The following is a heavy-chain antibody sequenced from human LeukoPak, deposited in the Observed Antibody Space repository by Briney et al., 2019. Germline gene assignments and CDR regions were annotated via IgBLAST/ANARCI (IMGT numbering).Heavy chain of an antibody. CDR3: ASSPVGATDY. V-gene: IGHV4-34*01. J-gene: IGHJ4*02. D-gene: IGHD1-26*01. Sequence: PSETLSHTCAVYGGSFSGYYWSWIRQPPGKGLEWIGEINHSGSTNYNPSLKSRVTISVDTSKNQFSLKLSSVTAADTAVYYCASSPVGATDYWGQGTLVTVSS. CDR1: GGSFSGYY. CDR2: INHSGST.